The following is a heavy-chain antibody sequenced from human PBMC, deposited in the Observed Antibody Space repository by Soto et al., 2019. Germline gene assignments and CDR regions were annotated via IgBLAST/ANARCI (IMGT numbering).Heavy chain of an antibody. D-gene: IGHD3-3*01. J-gene: IGHJ4*02. Sequence: GASVKVSCKASGYTFTSYDINWVRQATGQGLEWMGWMNPNSGNTGYAQKFQGRVTMTRNTSISTAYMELSSLRSEDTAVYYCARGRRGITTFGVVQPRTYYFDYWGQGTLVTVSS. V-gene: IGHV1-8*01. CDR2: MNPNSGNT. CDR3: ARGRRGITTFGVVQPRTYYFDY. CDR1: GYTFTSYD.